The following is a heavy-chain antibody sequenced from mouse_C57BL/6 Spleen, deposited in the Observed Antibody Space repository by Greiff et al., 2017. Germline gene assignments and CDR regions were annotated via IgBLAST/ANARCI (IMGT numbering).Heavy chain of an antibody. V-gene: IGHV1-66*01. CDR1: GYSFTSYY. D-gene: IGHD1-1*01. J-gene: IGHJ1*03. Sequence: VQLQQSGPELVKPGASVKISCKASGYSFTSYYIHWVKQRPGQGLEWIGWIYPGGGNTKYTEKFKGKATLTADTSSSTAYMQLSSLTSEDSAVYYCASGNNGSSPWYFDVWGTGTTVTVSS. CDR3: ASGNNGSSPWYFDV. CDR2: IYPGGGNT.